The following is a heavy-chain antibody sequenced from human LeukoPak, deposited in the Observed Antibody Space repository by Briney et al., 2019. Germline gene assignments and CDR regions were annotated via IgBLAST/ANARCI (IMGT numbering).Heavy chain of an antibody. V-gene: IGHV3-15*01. CDR2: IKSKTDGGTT. CDR1: GFTFSSYS. J-gene: IGHJ4*02. CDR3: TTGAGRWWELPGFAY. D-gene: IGHD1-26*01. Sequence: PGGSLRLSCAASGFTFSSYSMSWVRQAPGKELEWVGRIKSKTDGGTTDYAAPVKGRFTISRDDSKNTLYLQMNSLKTEDTAVYYCTTGAGRWWELPGFAYWGQGTLVTVSS.